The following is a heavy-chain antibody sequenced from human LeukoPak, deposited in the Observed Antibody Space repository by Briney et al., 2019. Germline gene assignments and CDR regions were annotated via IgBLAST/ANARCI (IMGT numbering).Heavy chain of an antibody. D-gene: IGHD5-24*01. CDR2: INHRGDDT. CDR1: GYTLTNFY. Sequence: ASVKVSCKASGYTLTNFYIHWVRQAPGQGLEWMGIINHRGDDTKYAQKFQGRVTMTRDTSTSTVYMELSSLRSEDTAVYYCAREFSGRWLQSYFDYWGQGTLVTVSS. CDR3: AREFSGRWLQSYFDY. J-gene: IGHJ4*02. V-gene: IGHV1-46*01.